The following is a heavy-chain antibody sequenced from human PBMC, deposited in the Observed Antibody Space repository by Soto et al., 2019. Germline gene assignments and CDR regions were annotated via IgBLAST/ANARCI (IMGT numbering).Heavy chain of an antibody. D-gene: IGHD6-13*01. J-gene: IGHJ6*02. CDR1: GYSFTSYW. CDR3: ASQGAAYYYYGMDV. V-gene: IGHV5-10-1*01. CDR2: IDPSDSYT. Sequence: PGESLKISCKGFGYSFTSYWISWVRQMPGKGLEWMGRIDPSDSYTNYSPSFQGHVTISADKSISTAYLQWSSLKASDTAMYYCASQGAAYYYYGMDVWGQGTTVTVSS.